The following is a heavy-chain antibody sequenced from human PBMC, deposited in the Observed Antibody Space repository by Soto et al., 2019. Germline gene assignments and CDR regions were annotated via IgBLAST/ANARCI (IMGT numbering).Heavy chain of an antibody. CDR1: GGTFSSYA. Sequence: ASVKVSCKASGGTFSSYAISWVRQAPGQGLEWMGGIIPIFGTANYAQKFQGRVTITADESTSTAYMELSSLRSEDTAVYYCARDRAYGSGSSGVLGDWGQGTLVTVSS. V-gene: IGHV1-69*13. J-gene: IGHJ4*02. D-gene: IGHD3-10*01. CDR2: IIPIFGTA. CDR3: ARDRAYGSGSSGVLGD.